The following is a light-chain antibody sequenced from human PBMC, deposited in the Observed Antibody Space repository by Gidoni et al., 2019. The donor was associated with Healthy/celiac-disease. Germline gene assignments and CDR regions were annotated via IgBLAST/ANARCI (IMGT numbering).Light chain of an antibody. CDR1: QSISSY. CDR2: AAS. Sequence: DIQMTQSPSSLSASVGDRVTITCRASQSISSYLNWYQQKPGKAPKLLIYAASSLQSGVPSRFSGSGSGTDFTLTISSLQPEDSATYYCQQSYSTPLFTFXPXTKVDIK. V-gene: IGKV1-39*01. J-gene: IGKJ3*01. CDR3: QQSYSTPLFT.